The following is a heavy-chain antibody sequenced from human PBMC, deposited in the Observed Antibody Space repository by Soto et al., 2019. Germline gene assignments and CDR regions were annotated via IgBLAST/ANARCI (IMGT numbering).Heavy chain of an antibody. J-gene: IGHJ6*02. CDR3: ARVVYFDSSGARNYHYYGMDV. Sequence: ASVKVSCKASGYTFTSYGISWVRQAPGQGLEWMGWISAYNGNTNYAQKNQGRVNMTTDTSTSTAYMEMRSLRSDDTAIYYCARVVYFDSSGARNYHYYGMDVWGQGTTVTVSS. D-gene: IGHD3-22*01. CDR2: ISAYNGNT. CDR1: GYTFTSYG. V-gene: IGHV1-18*01.